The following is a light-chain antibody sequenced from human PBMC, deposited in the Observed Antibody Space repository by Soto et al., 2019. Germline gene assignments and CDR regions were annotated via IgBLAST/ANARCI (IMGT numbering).Light chain of an antibody. Sequence: QSALTQPASVSGSPGQSITISWTGTSSDVGGYNYVSWYQQHPGKAPKLMIYDVSNRPSGVSNRFSGSKSDNTASLTISGLQAEDEADYYCSSYTSSSVVFGGGTKLTVL. V-gene: IGLV2-14*01. CDR2: DVS. CDR3: SSYTSSSVV. J-gene: IGLJ2*01. CDR1: SSDVGGYNY.